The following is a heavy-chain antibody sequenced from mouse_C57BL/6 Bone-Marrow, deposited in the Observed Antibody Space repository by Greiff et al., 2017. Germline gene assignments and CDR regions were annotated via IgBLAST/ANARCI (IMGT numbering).Heavy chain of an antibody. CDR2: IDPENGDT. CDR3: SMEYYFDY. V-gene: IGHV14-4*01. J-gene: IGHJ2*01. Sequence: VQLKESGAELVRPGASVKLSCTASGFNIKDDYMHWVKQRPEQGLEWIGWIDPENGDTEYASKFQGKATITADTSSNTAYLQLSSLTSEDTAVYYGSMEYYFDYWGQGTTLTVSS. CDR1: GFNIKDDY.